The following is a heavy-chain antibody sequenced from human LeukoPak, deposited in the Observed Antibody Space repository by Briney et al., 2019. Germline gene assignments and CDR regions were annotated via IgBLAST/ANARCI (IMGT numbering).Heavy chain of an antibody. J-gene: IGHJ6*03. CDR2: MNPNSGNT. CDR3: ATKLPYCGGDCYPPGYYYYYMDV. CDR1: GYIFTNYG. Sequence: ASVKVSCKASGYIFTNYGISWVRQATGQGLEWMGWMNPNSGNTGYAQKFQGRVTMTRNTSISTAYMELSSLRSEDTAVYYCATKLPYCGGDCYPPGYYYYYMDVWGKGTTVTISS. D-gene: IGHD2-21*02. V-gene: IGHV1-8*02.